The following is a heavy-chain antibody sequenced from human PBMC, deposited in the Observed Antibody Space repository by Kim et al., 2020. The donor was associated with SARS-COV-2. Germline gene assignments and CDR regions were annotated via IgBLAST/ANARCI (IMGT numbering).Heavy chain of an antibody. Sequence: GGSLRLSCAASGFTFSSYSMNWVRQAPGKGLEWVSSISTSSSYIYYADSVKGLFTISRDNAKSSLYLQMNIRRAEETAVYYCARAILSGSTMCNWFDSWG. J-gene: IGHJ5*01. CDR3: ARAILSGSTMCNWFDS. D-gene: IGHD3-9*01. CDR2: ISTSSSYI. CDR1: GFTFSSYS. V-gene: IGHV3-21*01.